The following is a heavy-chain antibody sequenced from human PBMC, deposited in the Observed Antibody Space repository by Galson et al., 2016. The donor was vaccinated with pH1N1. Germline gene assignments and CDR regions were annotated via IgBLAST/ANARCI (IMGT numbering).Heavy chain of an antibody. CDR3: ARDRGDYGGAGQYKYFDT. D-gene: IGHD4-23*01. V-gene: IGHV3-30*04. CDR2: ILYDGTNE. CDR1: GFTFTSYA. Sequence: SLRLSCAASGFTFTSYAMHWVRQAPGKGLEWVAVILYDGTNEYYADSVKGRFTISRDKTQSTVYLQMNSLRTEDTAVYYCARDRGDYGGAGQYKYFDTWGQGTLVTVSS. J-gene: IGHJ5*02.